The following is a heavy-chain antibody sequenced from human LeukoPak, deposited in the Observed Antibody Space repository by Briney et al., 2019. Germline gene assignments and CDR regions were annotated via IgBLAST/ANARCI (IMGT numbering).Heavy chain of an antibody. V-gene: IGHV5-51*01. CDR3: ARVNTAVFDY. Sequence: GESLKISCKGSGYSFASYWIGWVRQMPGKGLEWMGIIYPGDSDARYSPSFQGQVTISADKSISTSYLQWGNVKASDTAMYYCARVNTAVFDYWGQGTLVTVSS. D-gene: IGHD5-18*01. CDR2: IYPGDSDA. CDR1: GYSFASYW. J-gene: IGHJ4*02.